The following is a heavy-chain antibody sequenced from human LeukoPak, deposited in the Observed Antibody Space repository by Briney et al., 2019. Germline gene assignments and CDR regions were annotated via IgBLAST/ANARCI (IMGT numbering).Heavy chain of an antibody. CDR2: IDPSDSYT. J-gene: IGHJ3*01. CDR3: ASTSPGLPAAYPS. CDR1: GYSFTSYW. V-gene: IGHV5-10-1*01. Sequence: GESLRISCKGSGYSFTSYWISWVRQMPGKGLEWMGRIDPSDSYTNYSPPSQGHVTISADKSISTAYLQWSSLKASDTAMYYCASTSPGLPAAYPSWGQGTMATVSS. D-gene: IGHD2-2*01.